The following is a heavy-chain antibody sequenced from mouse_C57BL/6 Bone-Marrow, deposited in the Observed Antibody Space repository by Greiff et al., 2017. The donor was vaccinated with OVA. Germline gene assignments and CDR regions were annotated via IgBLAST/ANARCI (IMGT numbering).Heavy chain of an antibody. V-gene: IGHV5-4*01. CDR2: ISDGGSYT. CDR1: GFTFSSYA. J-gene: IGHJ3*01. Sequence: EVKLVESGGGLVKPGGSLKLSCAASGFTFSSYAMSWVRQTPEKRLEWVATISDGGSYTYYPDNVKGRFTISRDNAKNNLYLQMSHLKSEDTAMYYCARDGRLRRGSWFAYWGQGTLVTVSA. CDR3: ARDGRLRRGSWFAY. D-gene: IGHD2-2*01.